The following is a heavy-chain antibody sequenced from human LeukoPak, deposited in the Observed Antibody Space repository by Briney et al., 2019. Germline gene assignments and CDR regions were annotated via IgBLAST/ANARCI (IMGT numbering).Heavy chain of an antibody. CDR1: GYSISSGYY. Sequence: SETLSLTCAVSGYSISSGYYWGWIRQPPGKGLEWIGGIYHSGSTYYNPSLKSRVTISVDTSKKQFSLKLSSVTAADTAVYYCARWDSSSWYYYMDVWGKGTTVTVSS. D-gene: IGHD6-13*01. V-gene: IGHV4-38-2*01. J-gene: IGHJ6*03. CDR2: IYHSGST. CDR3: ARWDSSSWYYYMDV.